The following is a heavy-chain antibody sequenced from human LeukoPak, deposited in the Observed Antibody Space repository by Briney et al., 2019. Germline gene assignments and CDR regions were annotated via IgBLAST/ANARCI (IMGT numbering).Heavy chain of an antibody. V-gene: IGHV4-39*07. D-gene: IGHD2-2*02. CDR1: SGSISSSSYY. CDR2: IYYSGST. J-gene: IGHJ2*01. Sequence: KPSETLSLTRTVSSGSISSSSYYWRWIRQPPGRGLEWIGSIYYSGSTYYNPSLKSRVTISVDTSKNQFSLKLSSVTAADTAVYYCARDRDVVVPAAIGPGYWYVDLWGRGTLVTVSS. CDR3: ARDRDVVVPAAIGPGYWYVDL.